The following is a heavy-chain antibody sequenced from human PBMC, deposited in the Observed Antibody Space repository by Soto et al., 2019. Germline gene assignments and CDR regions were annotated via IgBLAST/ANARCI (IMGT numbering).Heavy chain of an antibody. Sequence: PVGSLRLSCVASGFTFNNAWMTWVRQAPGKGLEWVGRIKSKTEGGTTDYAAPVKGRFTLSRDDSKNTLYLQMNSLKTEDSAVYYCTTVTTPGWGQGTLVTVSS. CDR1: GFTFNNAW. CDR2: IKSKTEGGTT. CDR3: TTVTTPG. J-gene: IGHJ4*02. V-gene: IGHV3-15*01.